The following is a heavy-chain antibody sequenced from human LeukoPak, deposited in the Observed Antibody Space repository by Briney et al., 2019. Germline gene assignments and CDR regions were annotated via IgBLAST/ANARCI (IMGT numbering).Heavy chain of an antibody. V-gene: IGHV4-59*01. CDR3: ARVGDGDSSYYYYGMDV. CDR2: ISYSGGP. CDR1: GGSISRNY. Sequence: SETLSLTCFVSGGSISRNYWTWIRQSPGEGLEWIGYISYSGGPNYNPSLKRRVAISVDTSKNQFSLRVNSVTDADTAVYYCARVGDGDSSYYYYGMDVWGQGTAVTVSS. J-gene: IGHJ6*02. D-gene: IGHD4-17*01.